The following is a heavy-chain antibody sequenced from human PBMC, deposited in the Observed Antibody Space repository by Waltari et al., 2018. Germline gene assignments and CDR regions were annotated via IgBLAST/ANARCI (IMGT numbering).Heavy chain of an antibody. Sequence: QVQLQESGPGLVKPSQTLSLTCTVSGGSISSGSYYWSWIRQPPGKGLEWIGEINHSGSTNYNPSLKSRVTISVDTSKNQFSLKLSSVTAADTAVYYCAAAVGVLLWFGEIMAPPDYWGQGTLVTVSS. V-gene: IGHV4-39*07. CDR2: INHSGST. CDR1: GGSISSGSYY. J-gene: IGHJ4*02. D-gene: IGHD3-10*01. CDR3: AAAVGVLLWFGEIMAPPDY.